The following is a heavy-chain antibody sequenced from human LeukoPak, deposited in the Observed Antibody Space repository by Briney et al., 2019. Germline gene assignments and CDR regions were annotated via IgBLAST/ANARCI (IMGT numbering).Heavy chain of an antibody. D-gene: IGHD2-8*01. J-gene: IGHJ3*02. CDR2: IYYSGST. CDR1: GGSISSGSYY. Sequence: SETLSLTCTVSGGSISSGSYYWSWIRQPPGKGLEWIGYIYYSGSTNYNPSLKSRVTISVDTSKNQFSLKLSSVTAADTAVYYCARSLIRAFDIWGQGTMVTVSS. V-gene: IGHV4-61*01. CDR3: ARSLIRAFDI.